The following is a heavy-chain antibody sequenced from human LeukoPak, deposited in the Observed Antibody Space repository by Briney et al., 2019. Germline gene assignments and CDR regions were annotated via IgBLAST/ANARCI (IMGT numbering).Heavy chain of an antibody. D-gene: IGHD1-26*01. CDR2: ISGSGGST. Sequence: GGSLRLSCAASGFTFSSYAMSWVRRAPGKGLEWVSAISGSGGSTYYADSVKGRFTISRDNSKNTLYLQMNSLRAEDTAVYYCAKAVVGATRGYWGQGTLVTVSS. V-gene: IGHV3-23*01. CDR3: AKAVVGATRGY. J-gene: IGHJ4*02. CDR1: GFTFSSYA.